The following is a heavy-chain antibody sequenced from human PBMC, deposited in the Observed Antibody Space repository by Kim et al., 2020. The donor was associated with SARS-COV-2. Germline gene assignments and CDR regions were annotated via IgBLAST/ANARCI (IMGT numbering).Heavy chain of an antibody. CDR3: AKTPGGYTYGRFYFDS. Sequence: LSLTCAASGFTFSSYAMSWVRQAPGKGLEWVSAITGNGGTTYYADSVKGRFTIFRDNSKDTFYLQMNSLRAEDTAVYYCAKTPGGYTYGRFYFDSWG. D-gene: IGHD5-18*01. CDR1: GFTFSSYA. CDR2: ITGNGGTT. V-gene: IGHV3-23*01. J-gene: IGHJ4*01.